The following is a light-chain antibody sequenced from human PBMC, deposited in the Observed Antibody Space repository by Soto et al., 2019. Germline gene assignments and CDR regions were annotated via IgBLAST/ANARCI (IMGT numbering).Light chain of an antibody. CDR1: QVISTS. CDR3: QQLFDSPIT. V-gene: IGKV1-9*01. Sequence: DIPLTQPPSFLSPSIGETVTITCRASQVISTSLAWYHVKPGKAPKLLIYAASTLESGVPSRFSATVSGTEFSLTITSLQPEDFATYYCQQLFDSPITFGQGTRLEI. CDR2: AAS. J-gene: IGKJ5*01.